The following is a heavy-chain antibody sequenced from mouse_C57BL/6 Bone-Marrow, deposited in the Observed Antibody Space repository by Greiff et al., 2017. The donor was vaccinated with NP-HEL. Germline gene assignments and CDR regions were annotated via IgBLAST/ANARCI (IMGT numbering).Heavy chain of an antibody. V-gene: IGHV1-19*01. J-gene: IGHJ4*01. CDR2: INPYNGGT. CDR3: ARSRYYGSFYAMDY. CDR1: GYTFTDYY. Sequence: EVQLQQSGPVLVKPGASVKMSCKASGYTFTDYYMNWVKQSHGKSLEWIGVINPYNGGTSYNQKFKGKATLTVDKSSSTAYMELNSLTSEYSAVYDCARSRYYGSFYAMDYWGQGTSVTVSS. D-gene: IGHD1-1*01.